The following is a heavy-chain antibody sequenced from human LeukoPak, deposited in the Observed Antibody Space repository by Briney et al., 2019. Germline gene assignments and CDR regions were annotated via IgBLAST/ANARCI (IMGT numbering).Heavy chain of an antibody. V-gene: IGHV3-30*03. CDR1: GFTFSSYG. CDR2: ISYDGSNK. D-gene: IGHD3-10*01. J-gene: IGHJ4*02. Sequence: GGSLRLSCAPSGFTFSSYGMHWVRQAPGKGLEWVAVISYDGSNKYYADSVKGRFTISRDNSKNTLYLQMNSLRAEDTGVYYCARNMLRGAAPIVYWGQGTMVTVPS. CDR3: ARNMLRGAAPIVY.